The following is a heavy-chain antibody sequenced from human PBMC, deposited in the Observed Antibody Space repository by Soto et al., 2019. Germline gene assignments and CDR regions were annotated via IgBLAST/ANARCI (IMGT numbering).Heavy chain of an antibody. D-gene: IGHD3-22*01. Sequence: SVKVSCKASGGTFSSYAISWVRQAPGQGLEWMGGIIPIFGTANYAQKFQGRVTITADKSTSTAYMELSSLRSEDTAVYYCAGHYPMIVVVIPWDYYGMDVWGQGTTVTSP. CDR3: AGHYPMIVVVIPWDYYGMDV. CDR1: GGTFSSYA. V-gene: IGHV1-69*06. CDR2: IIPIFGTA. J-gene: IGHJ6*02.